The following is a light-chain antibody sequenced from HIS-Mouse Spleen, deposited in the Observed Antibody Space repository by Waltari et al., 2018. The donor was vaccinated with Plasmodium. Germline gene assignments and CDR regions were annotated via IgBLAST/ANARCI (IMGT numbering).Light chain of an antibody. CDR3: NSRDSSGTHGV. J-gene: IGLJ2*01. V-gene: IGLV3-19*01. Sequence: SSELTQDPAVSVAFGQTVRIPCQGDSLRSYYSSWYQQKPGQAPVLVIYGKNNRPSGIPDRFSGSSSGNTASLTITGAQAEDEADYYCNSRDSSGTHGVFGGGTKLTVL. CDR2: GKN. CDR1: SLRSYY.